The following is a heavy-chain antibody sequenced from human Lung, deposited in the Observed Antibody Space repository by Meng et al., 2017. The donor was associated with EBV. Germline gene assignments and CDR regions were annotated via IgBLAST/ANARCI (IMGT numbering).Heavy chain of an antibody. J-gene: IGHJ4*02. Sequence: QVQLVRSGDEVKKPGALVKVSSKPSGYTLTDYYMHWVRQAPGQGLEWMGRINPNSGGTHYAQKFQGRVTMTRDTSITTAYMELSRLRSDDTAVYYCARSMGSGGWYVDYWGQGTLVTVSS. D-gene: IGHD6-19*01. CDR3: ARSMGSGGWYVDY. V-gene: IGHV1-2*06. CDR1: GYTLTDYY. CDR2: INPNSGGT.